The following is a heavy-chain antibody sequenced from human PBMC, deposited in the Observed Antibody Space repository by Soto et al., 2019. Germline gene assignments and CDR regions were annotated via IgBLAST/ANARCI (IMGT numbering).Heavy chain of an antibody. CDR1: GFTFSRYS. V-gene: IGHV3-21*01. J-gene: IGHJ4*02. Sequence: EVQLVESGGGLVRPGGSLRLSCAASGFTFSRYSMNWVRQAPGKGLEWVSSITSTTNYIYYADSMNCRFTVSRDNAKNSVYLDMNSLSAEDTAVYFCARESEDLTSNFDYWGQGTLVTVSS. CDR2: ITSTTNYI. CDR3: ARESEDLTSNFDY.